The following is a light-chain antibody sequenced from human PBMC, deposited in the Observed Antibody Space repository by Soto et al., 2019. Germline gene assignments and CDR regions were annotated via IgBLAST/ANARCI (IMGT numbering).Light chain of an antibody. CDR3: QSYDSSLSNSGCV. CDR1: NSNVGGGYD. CDR2: ANN. J-gene: IGLJ1*01. Sequence: QSVLTQPPSVSGAPGQTVTISCTGSNSNVGGGYDVHWYQQLPGSAPKLLIYANNNRPSGVPDRFSGSKSGTSASLAITGLQAEDEADYYCQSYDSSLSNSGCVFGTGTKLTVL. V-gene: IGLV1-40*01.